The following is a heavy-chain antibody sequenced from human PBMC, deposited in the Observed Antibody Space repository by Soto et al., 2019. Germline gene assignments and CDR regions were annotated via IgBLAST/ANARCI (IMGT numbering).Heavy chain of an antibody. CDR2: IFYSGST. CDR1: NGSINNKNYF. J-gene: IGHJ6*02. V-gene: IGHV4-39*01. D-gene: IGHD3-22*01. Sequence: SETLSLTCTVSNGSINNKNYFWDWIRQPPGRGLEWIGNIFYSGSTYYNPSLKNRVTISVDTSKNQFSLKLSSVTAADTAVYYCARLKVSYYYDSSGYPVTYYYYGMDVWGQGTTVTVSS. CDR3: ARLKVSYYYDSSGYPVTYYYYGMDV.